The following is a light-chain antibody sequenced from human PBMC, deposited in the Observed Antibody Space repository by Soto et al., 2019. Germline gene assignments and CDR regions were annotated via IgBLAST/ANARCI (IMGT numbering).Light chain of an antibody. Sequence: IVMTQSPSTLSVSPRERATLSCRASQSVSSNLAWYQQKPGQAPRLLIYGASTRATGIPARFSGSGSGTEFTLTISSLQSEDFGVYYCQQYNNWPLTFGGGTKVDIK. J-gene: IGKJ4*01. CDR1: QSVSSN. CDR3: QQYNNWPLT. V-gene: IGKV3-15*01. CDR2: GAS.